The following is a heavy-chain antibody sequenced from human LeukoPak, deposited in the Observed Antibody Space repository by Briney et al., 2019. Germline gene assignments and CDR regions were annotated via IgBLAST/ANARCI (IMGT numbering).Heavy chain of an antibody. CDR3: ARDYRYSYGVDV. D-gene: IGHD5-18*01. V-gene: IGHV3-21*01. Sequence: PWGSLRLSCAASGFTFSIYGMTWVRQAPGKGLEWVSSISDSGDSTFYADSVKGRFTISRDNAKNSLYLQMNSLRAEDTAVYYCARDYRYSYGVDVWGKGTTVTVSS. CDR2: ISDSGDST. CDR1: GFTFSIYG. J-gene: IGHJ6*04.